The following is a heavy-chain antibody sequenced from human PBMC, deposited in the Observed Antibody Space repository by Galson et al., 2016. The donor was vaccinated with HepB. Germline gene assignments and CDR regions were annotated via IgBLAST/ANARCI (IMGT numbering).Heavy chain of an antibody. CDR1: GGSISSGSYS. J-gene: IGHJ4*02. V-gene: IGHV4-61*02. Sequence: TLSLTCTVSGGSISSGSYSWSWIRQPAGKGLEWIGRIYTSGNTKYNSSLKRRVTISVDPSKNQFSLKLSAVTAADTAVYYCATSAMERGFDYWGQGALVTVSP. D-gene: IGHD1-1*01. CDR2: IYTSGNT. CDR3: ATSAMERGFDY.